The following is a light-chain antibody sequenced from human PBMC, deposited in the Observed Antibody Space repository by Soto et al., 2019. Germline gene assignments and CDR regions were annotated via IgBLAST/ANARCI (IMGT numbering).Light chain of an antibody. CDR1: QSVRTY. J-gene: IGKJ1*01. CDR3: QQYDDWPQT. V-gene: IGKV3-15*01. Sequence: EIVMTQSPATLSVSPGERATLSCGARQSVRTYLAWYQQKPGQAPRLLIHGASTRAPGIPARFSGSGSGTDFTLTISSLQSEDFAVYYCQQYDDWPQTFGQGTKVDIK. CDR2: GAS.